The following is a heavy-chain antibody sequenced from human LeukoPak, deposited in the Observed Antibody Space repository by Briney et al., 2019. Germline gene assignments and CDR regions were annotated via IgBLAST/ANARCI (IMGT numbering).Heavy chain of an antibody. CDR2: ISSSSSYI. J-gene: IGHJ6*03. CDR3: ARETYGSGSYYLYYYYYMDV. CDR1: GFTFSSYS. D-gene: IGHD3-10*01. V-gene: IGHV3-21*01. Sequence: GGSLRLSCAASGFTFSSYSMNWVRQAPGKGLEWVSSISSSSSYIYYADSVKGRFTISRDNAKNSLYLQMNSLRAEDTAGYYCARETYGSGSYYLYYYYYMDVWGKGTTVTISS.